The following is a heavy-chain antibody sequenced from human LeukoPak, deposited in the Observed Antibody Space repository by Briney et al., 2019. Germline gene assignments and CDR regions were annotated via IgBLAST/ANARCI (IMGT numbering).Heavy chain of an antibody. Sequence: GASVKVSCKASGHTFTSSGISWVRQAPGQGLEWMGWISPYSVNTKYAQNLQGRVAMTTDTSTSTAYMELRSLRSDDTAVYYCARGTGYGDSSLDFWGQGTLVTVSS. J-gene: IGHJ4*02. D-gene: IGHD4-17*01. CDR2: ISPYSVNT. V-gene: IGHV1-18*01. CDR3: ARGTGYGDSSLDF. CDR1: GHTFTSSG.